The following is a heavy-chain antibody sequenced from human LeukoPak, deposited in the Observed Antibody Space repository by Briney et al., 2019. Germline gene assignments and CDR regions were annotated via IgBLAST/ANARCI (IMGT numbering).Heavy chain of an antibody. CDR1: GFSVSDNS. Sequence: GGSLRLSCTVSGFSVSDNSMSWVRQAPGKGLEWVSFIYSGTTHYSDSVKGRFTISRDNSKNTLYLQMGSLRAEDMAVYYCARLAAGLDYWGQGTLVTVSS. CDR2: IYSGTT. CDR3: ARLAAGLDY. D-gene: IGHD6-25*01. J-gene: IGHJ4*02. V-gene: IGHV3-66*03.